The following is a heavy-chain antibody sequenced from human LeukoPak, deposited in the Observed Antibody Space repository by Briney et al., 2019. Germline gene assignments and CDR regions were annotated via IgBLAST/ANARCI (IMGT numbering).Heavy chain of an antibody. J-gene: IGHJ5*02. CDR3: AKDHCSSTSCYRWNWFDP. Sequence: PGRSLRLSCAASGFTFDDYAMHWVRQAPGKGLEWVSGISWNSGSIGYADSVKGRFTISRDNAKTSLYLQMNSLRAEDTALYYCAKDHCSSTSCYRWNWFDPWGQGTLVTVSS. V-gene: IGHV3-9*01. CDR2: ISWNSGSI. CDR1: GFTFDDYA. D-gene: IGHD2-2*01.